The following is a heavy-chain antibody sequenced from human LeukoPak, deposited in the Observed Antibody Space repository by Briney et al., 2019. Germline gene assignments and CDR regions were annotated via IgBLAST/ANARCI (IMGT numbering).Heavy chain of an antibody. Sequence: GASVKVSCKASGYTFTSYGISWVRQAPGQGLEWMGGIIPIFGTANYAQKFQGRVTITADESTSTAYMELSSLRSEDTAVYYCARANVRLTRAGSYWSYWGQGTLVTVSS. V-gene: IGHV1-69*13. CDR2: IIPIFGTA. CDR3: ARANVRLTRAGSYWSY. D-gene: IGHD3-10*01. J-gene: IGHJ4*02. CDR1: GYTFTSYG.